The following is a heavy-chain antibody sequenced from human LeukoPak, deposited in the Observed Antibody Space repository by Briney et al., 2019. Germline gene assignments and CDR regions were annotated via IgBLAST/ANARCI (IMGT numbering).Heavy chain of an antibody. CDR2: IRCDGNSE. CDR3: AKDLGY. J-gene: IGHJ4*02. Sequence: PGGSLRLSCAASGFTFSGCGLHWVRQAPGKGLEWVAFIRCDGNSENYAEFVKGRFAISRDNSKNTLYLQMNSLTVEDTAVYYCAKDLGYWGQGTLATVSS. V-gene: IGHV3-30*02. CDR1: GFTFSGCG.